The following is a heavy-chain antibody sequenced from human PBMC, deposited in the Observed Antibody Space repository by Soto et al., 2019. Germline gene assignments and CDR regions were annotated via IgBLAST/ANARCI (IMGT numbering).Heavy chain of an antibody. D-gene: IGHD2-8*01. CDR2: ITTSGGNT. J-gene: IGHJ6*03. CDR3: AGRYCTNGVCYTNYYYYIDV. Sequence: GGSLRLSCAASGFTFSTYAMSWVRQAPWKGLERVSTITTSGGNTYYADSVQGRFTISRDNSKNTLYLQMNSLRAEDTAVYYCAGRYCTNGVCYTNYYYYIDVWGKGTTVTVSS. CDR1: GFTFSTYA. V-gene: IGHV3-23*01.